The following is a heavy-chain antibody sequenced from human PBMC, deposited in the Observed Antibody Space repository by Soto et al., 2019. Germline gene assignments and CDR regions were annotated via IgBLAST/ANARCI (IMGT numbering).Heavy chain of an antibody. CDR3: AKDAGGSGEMFGY. CDR1: GFTFKNDG. V-gene: IGHV3-23*01. D-gene: IGHD4-17*01. Sequence: PGGSLRLACAASGFTFKNDGMAWVRQAPGRGLDWVSTINGDGSNTHYADSVKGRFSISRDNSENTVYLQMNTLRADDTAMYFCAKDAGGSGEMFGYWGQGTQVTVSS. J-gene: IGHJ4*02. CDR2: INGDGSNT.